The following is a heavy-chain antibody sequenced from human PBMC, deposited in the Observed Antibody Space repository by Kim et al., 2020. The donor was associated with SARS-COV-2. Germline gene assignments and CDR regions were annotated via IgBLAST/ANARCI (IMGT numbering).Heavy chain of an antibody. CDR3: ASPSDYDILTGPYYYYYGMDV. D-gene: IGHD3-9*01. CDR2: IYYSGST. J-gene: IGHJ6*02. Sequence: SETLSLTCTVSGGSISSSSYYWGWIRQPPGKGLEWIGSIYYSGSTYYNPSLKSRVTISVDTSKNQFSLTLSSVTAADTAVYYCASPSDYDILTGPYYYYYGMDVWGQGTTVTVSS. CDR1: GGSISSSSYY. V-gene: IGHV4-39*01.